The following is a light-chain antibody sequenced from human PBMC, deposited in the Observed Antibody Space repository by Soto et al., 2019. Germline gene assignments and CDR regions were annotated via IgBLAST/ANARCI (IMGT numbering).Light chain of an antibody. Sequence: EIALTQSPGTLSLSPGERATLSCRASQSFSGYLAWYQQKTPQAPRLLIYGASSRATGIPDRFSGSGSGTDFTLTISRLEPEDFAVYYCQQYGSSPLTFGGGTNVDIK. CDR2: GAS. V-gene: IGKV3-20*01. CDR3: QQYGSSPLT. J-gene: IGKJ4*01. CDR1: QSFSGY.